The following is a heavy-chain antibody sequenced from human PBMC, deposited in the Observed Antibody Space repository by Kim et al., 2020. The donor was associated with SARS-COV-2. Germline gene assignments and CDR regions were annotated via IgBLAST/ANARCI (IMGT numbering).Heavy chain of an antibody. J-gene: IGHJ4*02. CDR2: DT. CDR3: ARTNGYAFDY. D-gene: IGHD5-18*01. V-gene: IGHV3-13*01. Sequence: DTYYPGSVKCRFTISRENGKNSFYLQMNSLTAGDTAVYYCARTNGYAFDYWGQGTLVTVSS.